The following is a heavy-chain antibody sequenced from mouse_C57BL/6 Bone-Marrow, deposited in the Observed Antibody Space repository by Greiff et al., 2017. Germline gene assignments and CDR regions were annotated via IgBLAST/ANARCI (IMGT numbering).Heavy chain of an antibody. D-gene: IGHD2-4*01. CDR3: ASVISCDYDLFDY. CDR1: GYTFTSYW. V-gene: IGHV1-55*01. CDR2: IYPGSGST. Sequence: VQLQQPGAELVKPGASVKMSCKASGYTFTSYWITWVKLRPGQGLEWIGEIYPGSGSTNYNEKFKSKATLTVDTSSSTAYMQLSSLTSEDSEVYYCASVISCDYDLFDYWGQGTTLTVSS. J-gene: IGHJ2*01.